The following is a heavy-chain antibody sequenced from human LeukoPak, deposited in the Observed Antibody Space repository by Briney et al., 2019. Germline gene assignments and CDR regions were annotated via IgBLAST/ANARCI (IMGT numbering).Heavy chain of an antibody. J-gene: IGHJ4*02. CDR1: GYTFTSYG. D-gene: IGHD2-15*01. V-gene: IGHV1-18*01. CDR2: TSAYNGNT. Sequence: ASVKVSCKASGYTFTSYGISWVRQAPGQGLEWMGWTSAYNGNTNYAQKLQGRVTMTTDTSTSTAYMELRSLRSDDTAVYYCARGAIDIVVVVAATFFDYWGQGTLVTVSS. CDR3: ARGAIDIVVVVAATFFDY.